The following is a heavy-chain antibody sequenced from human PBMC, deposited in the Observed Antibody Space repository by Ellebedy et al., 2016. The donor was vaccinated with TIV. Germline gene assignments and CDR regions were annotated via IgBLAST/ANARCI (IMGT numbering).Heavy chain of an antibody. CDR1: GFTFSNYA. D-gene: IGHD7-27*01. V-gene: IGHV3-23*01. J-gene: IGHJ6*02. Sequence: GESLKISCAASGFTFSNYAMTWVRQAPGKGLEWVSAISGSGTNTPYTDSLRGRFTISRDNSKNTLYLQMDSLRAEDTAVYYCAQTNWGSGGFYGMDVWGQGTTVTVSS. CDR2: ISGSGTNT. CDR3: AQTNWGSGGFYGMDV.